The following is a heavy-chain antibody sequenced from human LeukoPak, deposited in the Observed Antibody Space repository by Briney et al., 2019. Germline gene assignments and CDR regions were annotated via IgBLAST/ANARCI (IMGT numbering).Heavy chain of an antibody. V-gene: IGHV4-59*01. CDR2: IYYSGST. J-gene: IGHJ4*02. CDR3: ARRSSSGFYFDY. D-gene: IGHD6-19*01. CDR1: GGSISSYY. Sequence: SETLSLTCTVSGGSISSYYWSWIRQTPGKGLEWIGYIYYSGSTNYNPSLKSRVTISVDTSKNQFSLKLSSVTAADTAVYYCARRSSSGFYFDYWGQGTLVTVSS.